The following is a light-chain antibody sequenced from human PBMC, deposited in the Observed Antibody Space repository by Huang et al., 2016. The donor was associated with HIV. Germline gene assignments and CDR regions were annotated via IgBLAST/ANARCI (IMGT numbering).Light chain of an antibody. CDR2: DAS. Sequence: DIQMIQSPSSLSASVGDRVTITCRASQSISSYLNWYQQKPGKAPKLLIYDASSLQSGVPSRFSGSGSGTDFTLTISSLQPEDFATYYCQQSYSTPRTFGQGTKLEIK. J-gene: IGKJ2*02. CDR3: QQSYSTPRT. CDR1: QSISSY. V-gene: IGKV1-39*01.